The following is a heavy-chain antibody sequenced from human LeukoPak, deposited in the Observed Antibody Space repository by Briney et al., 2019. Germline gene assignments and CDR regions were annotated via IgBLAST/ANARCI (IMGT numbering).Heavy chain of an antibody. CDR1: GGSISSYY. Sequence: SETLSLTCTVSGGSISSYYWSWIRQPPGKGLEWIGYIYYSGSTNYNPSLKSQVTISVDTSKNQFSLKLSSVTAADTAVYYCARVGYDSSGYYPIDYWGQGTLVTVSS. D-gene: IGHD3-22*01. V-gene: IGHV4-59*01. J-gene: IGHJ4*02. CDR2: IYYSGST. CDR3: ARVGYDSSGYYPIDY.